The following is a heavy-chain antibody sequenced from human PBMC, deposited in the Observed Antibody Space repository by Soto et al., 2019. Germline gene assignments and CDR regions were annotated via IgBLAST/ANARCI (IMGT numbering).Heavy chain of an antibody. CDR2: IYWNDDK. CDR1: GFSLSTRGVG. V-gene: IGHV2-5*01. D-gene: IGHD6-19*01. Sequence: GSGPTLGNPTQTLTLTCTLSGFSLSTRGVGVGWIRQPPGKALEWLALIYWNDDKRYSPSLKSRLTITTDTSKNQVVLTMTNMDPVDTATYYCARTGSLFITVPYYYYCIDVWGPGPPATVS. J-gene: IGHJ6*02. CDR3: ARTGSLFITVPYYYYCIDV.